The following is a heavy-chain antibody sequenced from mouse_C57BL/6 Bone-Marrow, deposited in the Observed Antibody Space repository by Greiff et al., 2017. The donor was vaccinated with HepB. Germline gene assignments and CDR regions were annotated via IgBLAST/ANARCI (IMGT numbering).Heavy chain of an antibody. J-gene: IGHJ4*01. D-gene: IGHD2-5*01. Sequence: VQLQQPGAELVKPGASVKLSCKASGYTFTSYWMHWVKQRPGQGLEWIGMIHPNSGSTNYNEKFKSKATLTVDKSSSTAYMQLSSLTSEDSAVYYCARWLVTRYYYAMDYWGQGTSVTVSS. CDR1: GYTFTSYW. V-gene: IGHV1-64*01. CDR3: ARWLVTRYYYAMDY. CDR2: IHPNSGST.